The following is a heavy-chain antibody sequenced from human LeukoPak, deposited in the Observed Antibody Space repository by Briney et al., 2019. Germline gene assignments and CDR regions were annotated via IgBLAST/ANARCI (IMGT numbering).Heavy chain of an antibody. J-gene: IGHJ6*03. CDR3: ARAQWRTYSYYYMDV. V-gene: IGHV3-53*01. D-gene: IGHD6-19*01. Sequence: GGSLRLSCAASGFTVSFNYMSWVRQAPGKGLEWTSVIYSGGSTYYADSVKGRFTTSRDDSKNTLYLQMNSLRAEDTAIYYCARAQWRTYSYYYMDVWGKGTTVTVSS. CDR2: IYSGGST. CDR1: GFTVSFNY.